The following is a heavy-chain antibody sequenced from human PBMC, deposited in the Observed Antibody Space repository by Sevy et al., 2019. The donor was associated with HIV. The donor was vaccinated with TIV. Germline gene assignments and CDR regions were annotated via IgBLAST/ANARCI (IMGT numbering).Heavy chain of an antibody. CDR2: IWNDGSNK. CDR1: GFTFSDYG. V-gene: IGHV3-33*01. D-gene: IGHD3-10*02. J-gene: IGHJ4*02. CDR3: ARDVRGEGIRPGDLDY. Sequence: GGSLRLSCAASGFTFSDYGMQWVRQAPGKGLEWVAVIWNDGSNKYYADSVKGRFTTSRDNSSNTLYLQMNSLRAEDRAVYYCARDVRGEGIRPGDLDYWGQGTLSPSPQ.